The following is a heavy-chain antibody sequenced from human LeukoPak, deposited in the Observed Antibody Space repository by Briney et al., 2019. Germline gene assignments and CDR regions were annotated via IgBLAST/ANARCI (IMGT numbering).Heavy chain of an antibody. V-gene: IGHV1-18*01. J-gene: IGHJ4*02. D-gene: IGHD5-18*01. Sequence: EASVKVSCKSSGYTFTTYGITWVRQAPGQGLEWVGWISTYNGNTNYAQKLQGRVTMTTDTSTSTAYMELRSLRSDDTAMYYCARDRMDTGTYFDYWGQGTLVTVSS. CDR3: ARDRMDTGTYFDY. CDR2: ISTYNGNT. CDR1: GYTFTTYG.